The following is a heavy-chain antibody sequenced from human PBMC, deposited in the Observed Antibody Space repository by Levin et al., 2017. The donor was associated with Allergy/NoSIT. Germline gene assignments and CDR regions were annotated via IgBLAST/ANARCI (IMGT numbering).Heavy chain of an antibody. Sequence: GGSLRLSCAASGFTFSSYAMHWVRQAPGKGLEWVAVISYDGSNKYYADSVKGRFTISRDNSKNTLYLQMNSLRAEDTAVYYCARDEIYGSGRNVAYAEYFQHWGQGTLVTVSS. V-gene: IGHV3-30-3*01. CDR2: ISYDGSNK. CDR1: GFTFSSYA. J-gene: IGHJ1*01. D-gene: IGHD3-10*01. CDR3: ARDEIYGSGRNVAYAEYFQH.